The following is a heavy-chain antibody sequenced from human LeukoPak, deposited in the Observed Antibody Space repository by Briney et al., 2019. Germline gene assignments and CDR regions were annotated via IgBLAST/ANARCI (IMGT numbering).Heavy chain of an antibody. V-gene: IGHV3-53*05. CDR2: IYSGGST. Sequence: PGGSLRLSCAASGFTVSSNYMSWVRQAPGKGLEWVSVIYSGGSTYYADSVKGRFTTSRDNSKNTLYLQMNSLRAEDTAVYYCVREISRTGAFDIWGQGTMVTVSS. D-gene: IGHD3-3*02. CDR3: VREISRTGAFDI. CDR1: GFTVSSNY. J-gene: IGHJ3*02.